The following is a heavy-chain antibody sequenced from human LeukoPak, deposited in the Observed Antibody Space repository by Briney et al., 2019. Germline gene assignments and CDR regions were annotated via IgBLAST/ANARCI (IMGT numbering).Heavy chain of an antibody. CDR1: GFTFSSYG. D-gene: IGHD3/OR15-3a*01. J-gene: IGHJ4*02. CDR2: ISYDGSNK. Sequence: RGGSLRLSCAASGFTFSSYGMHWVRQAPGKGLEWVAVISYDGSNKYYADSVKGRFTISRDNSKNTLYLQMNSLRAEDTAVYYCARDPGLAYYFDYWGQGTLVTVSS. CDR3: ARDPGLAYYFDY. V-gene: IGHV3-30*03.